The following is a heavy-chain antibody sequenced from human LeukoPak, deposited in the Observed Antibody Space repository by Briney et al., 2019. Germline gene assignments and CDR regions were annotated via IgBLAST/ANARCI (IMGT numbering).Heavy chain of an antibody. CDR3: AKDLYSGSYGNWFDP. D-gene: IGHD1-26*01. Sequence: SETLSLTCSVSGFSFRIGYYWGWIRQSPGKGLEWIGNIYHTGSTSYNPSLESRVTISLDTSRSQFSLKLNSVSASDTAVYYCAKDLYSGSYGNWFDPWGQGTLVTVSS. J-gene: IGHJ5*02. CDR1: GFSFRIGYY. V-gene: IGHV4-38-2*02. CDR2: IYHTGST.